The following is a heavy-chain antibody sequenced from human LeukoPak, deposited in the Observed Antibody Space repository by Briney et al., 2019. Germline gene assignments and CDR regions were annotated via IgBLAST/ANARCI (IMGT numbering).Heavy chain of an antibody. D-gene: IGHD2-2*01. J-gene: IGHJ3*02. V-gene: IGHV1-2*02. CDR1: GGTFSSYT. Sequence: ASVKVSCKASGGTFSSYTISWVRQAPGQGLEWMGWINPNSGGTNYAQKFQGRVTMTRDTPISTAYMELSRLRSDDTAVYYCARDLVVVVPAAPPDAFDIWGQGTMVTVSS. CDR2: INPNSGGT. CDR3: ARDLVVVVPAAPPDAFDI.